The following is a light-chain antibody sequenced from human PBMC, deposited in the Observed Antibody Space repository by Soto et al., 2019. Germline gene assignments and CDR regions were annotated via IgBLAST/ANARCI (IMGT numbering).Light chain of an antibody. Sequence: EIVLTQSPGTLSLSPGERATLSCRASHSVSSSYLAWYQQKPGQAPRLLIYGPSSRATGIPDRFSGSGSGTDFTLTISRLEAEDFAVYYCQQYGISPPYTFGQGTRLEIK. CDR1: HSVSSSY. CDR2: GPS. V-gene: IGKV3-20*01. CDR3: QQYGISPPYT. J-gene: IGKJ2*01.